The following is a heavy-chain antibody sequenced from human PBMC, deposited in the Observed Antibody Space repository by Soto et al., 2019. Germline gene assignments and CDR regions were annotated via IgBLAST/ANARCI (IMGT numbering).Heavy chain of an antibody. CDR2: IYSGGTT. V-gene: IGHV3-53*01. J-gene: IGHJ6*02. D-gene: IGHD3-3*01. CDR1: GFNVSTNY. CDR3: ARDRGIGDFWSGYYYYGMDV. Sequence: LRLSCAASGFNVSTNYMTWVRQAPGKGLEWVSVIYSGGTTYYADSVKGRFIISRDNFKNTLYLQMNSLRAEDTAVYYCARDRGIGDFWSGYYYYGMDVWGQGTTVTGSS.